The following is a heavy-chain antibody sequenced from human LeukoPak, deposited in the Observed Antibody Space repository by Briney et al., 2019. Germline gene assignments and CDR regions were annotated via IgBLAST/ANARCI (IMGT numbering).Heavy chain of an antibody. D-gene: IGHD3-10*01. J-gene: IGHJ3*02. Sequence: GGSLRLSCAASGFTFSSYWMHWVRQVPGKGLVWVSRINSDGSSTSYADSVKGRFTISRGNAKNTLYVQMNSLRAEDTAVYYCSTGSGHAFDTWGRGTMVTVSS. V-gene: IGHV3-74*01. CDR2: INSDGSST. CDR1: GFTFSSYW. CDR3: STGSGHAFDT.